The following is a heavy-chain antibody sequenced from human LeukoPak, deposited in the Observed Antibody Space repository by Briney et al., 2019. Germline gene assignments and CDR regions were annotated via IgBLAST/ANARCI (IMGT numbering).Heavy chain of an antibody. Sequence: GGSLRLSCAASGFTVSSNYMSWVRQAPGKGLEWVSVIYVDGTTYYADSVKGRFTISRDNSKNTLSLQMNSLRAEDTAVYYCTSDTRGHFDYWGQGSLVTVSS. D-gene: IGHD2-2*01. CDR1: GFTVSSNY. V-gene: IGHV3-53*01. CDR3: TSDTRGHFDY. J-gene: IGHJ4*02. CDR2: IYVDGTT.